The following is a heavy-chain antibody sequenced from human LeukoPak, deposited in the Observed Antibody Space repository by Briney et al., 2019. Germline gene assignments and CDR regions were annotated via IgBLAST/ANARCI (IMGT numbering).Heavy chain of an antibody. CDR3: ARGTYSYGSPYYFDY. J-gene: IGHJ4*02. Sequence: GGSLRLSCAASGFTVSSNYMSWVRQAPGKGLEWVSVIYSGGSTYYAASVKGRFTISRDNSKNTLYLQMNSLRAEDTAVYYCARGTYSYGSPYYFDYWGQGTLVTVSS. CDR1: GFTVSSNY. D-gene: IGHD5-18*01. V-gene: IGHV3-53*01. CDR2: IYSGGST.